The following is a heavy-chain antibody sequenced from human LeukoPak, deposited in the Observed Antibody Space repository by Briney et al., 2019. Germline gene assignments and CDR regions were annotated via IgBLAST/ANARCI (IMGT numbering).Heavy chain of an antibody. J-gene: IGHJ6*04. CDR2: ISSSGSTI. Sequence: GGSLRLSCAASGFTFSSYSMNWVRQAPGKGLEWVSYISSSGSTIYYADSVKGRFTISRDNAKNSLYLQMNSLRAEGTAVYYCAELGITMIGGVWGKGTTVTISS. CDR3: AELGITMIGGV. V-gene: IGHV3-48*04. CDR1: GFTFSSYS. D-gene: IGHD3-10*02.